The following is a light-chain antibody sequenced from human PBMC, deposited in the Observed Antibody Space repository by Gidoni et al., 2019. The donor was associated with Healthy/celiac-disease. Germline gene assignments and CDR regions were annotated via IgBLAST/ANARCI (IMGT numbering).Light chain of an antibody. CDR3: QQRSNWPPT. CDR1: QSVSSD. Sequence: EIVFTQSPATLSLSPGERATLACRASQSVSSDVAWYQQKPGQAPRLLIYDASNRATGIPARFSGSGSGTDFTLTISSLEPEDFAVYYCQQRSNWPPTFGGXTKVEIK. J-gene: IGKJ4*01. V-gene: IGKV3-11*01. CDR2: DAS.